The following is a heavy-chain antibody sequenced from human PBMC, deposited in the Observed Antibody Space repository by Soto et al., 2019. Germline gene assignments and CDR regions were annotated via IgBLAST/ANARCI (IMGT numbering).Heavy chain of an antibody. Sequence: GGSLRLSCAASGFTFSSYAMSWVRQAPGKGLEGVSAISGSGGSTYYADSVKGRFTISRDNSKNTLYLQMNSLRAEDTAVYYCAKKIAVAGSHWFDPLGQGTLVPVSS. CDR3: AKKIAVAGSHWFDP. D-gene: IGHD6-19*01. CDR2: ISGSGGST. V-gene: IGHV3-23*01. CDR1: GFTFSSYA. J-gene: IGHJ5*02.